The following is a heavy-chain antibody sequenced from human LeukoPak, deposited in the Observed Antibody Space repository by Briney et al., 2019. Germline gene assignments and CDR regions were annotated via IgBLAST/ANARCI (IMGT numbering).Heavy chain of an antibody. Sequence: GGSLRLSCAASGFTFSSYAMHWVRQAPGKGLEWVAVISYDGSNKYYADSVKGRFTISRDNSKNTLYLQMNSLRAEDTAVYYCAKERSNWGSYFDYWGQGTLVTVSS. D-gene: IGHD7-27*01. V-gene: IGHV3-30-3*01. CDR2: ISYDGSNK. CDR1: GFTFSSYA. CDR3: AKERSNWGSYFDY. J-gene: IGHJ4*02.